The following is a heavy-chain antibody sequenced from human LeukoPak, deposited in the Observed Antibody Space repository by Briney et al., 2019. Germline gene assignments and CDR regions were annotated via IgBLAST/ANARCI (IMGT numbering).Heavy chain of an antibody. J-gene: IGHJ4*02. Sequence: PGGSLRLSCAASGFTFNNFALHWVRQAPGKGLEWVAVISYDGRQKYYADSVKGRCTISRDNSKNSLYLQMNSLRAEDTAVYYCARDRRSSSWRYYFDYWGQGTLVTVSS. CDR3: ARDRRSSSWRYYFDY. CDR2: ISYDGRQK. V-gene: IGHV3-30*04. D-gene: IGHD6-13*01. CDR1: GFTFNNFA.